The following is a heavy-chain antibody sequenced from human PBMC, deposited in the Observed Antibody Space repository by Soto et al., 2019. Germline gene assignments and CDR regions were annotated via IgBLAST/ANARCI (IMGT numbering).Heavy chain of an antibody. D-gene: IGHD6-19*01. J-gene: IGHJ4*02. CDR1: GFSFSTYG. V-gene: IGHV3-30*03. Sequence: GGSLRLSCVASGFSFSTYGMHWVRQAPGKGLEWVTVISYDGSKKYYADSAKGRFSISRDNSKDTLYLQMNSLRTEDTAVYYCARGEQWLVELVSDWGQGTLVTVSS. CDR2: ISYDGSKK. CDR3: ARGEQWLVELVSD.